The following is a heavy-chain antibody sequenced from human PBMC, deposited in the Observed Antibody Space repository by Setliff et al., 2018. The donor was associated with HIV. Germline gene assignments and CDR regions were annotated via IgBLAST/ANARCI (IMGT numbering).Heavy chain of an antibody. J-gene: IGHJ6*03. CDR3: ARDGYNYKKGTSYMDV. V-gene: IGHV4-59*01. Sequence: TLSLTCTVSGGSLNNYFWSWIRQPPGKGLEWLGCLYYTGRANYNPSLKSRLTVSVDTSKNQFSLKLSSVTAADTAVYYCARDGYNYKKGTSYMDVWGKGTTVTVSS. CDR2: LYYTGRA. D-gene: IGHD5-12*01. CDR1: GGSLNNYF.